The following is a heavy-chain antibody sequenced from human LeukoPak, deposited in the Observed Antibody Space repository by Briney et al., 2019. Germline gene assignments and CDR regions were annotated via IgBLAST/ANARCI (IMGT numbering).Heavy chain of an antibody. V-gene: IGHV3-33*01. Sequence: PGGSLRLSRAASGFTFSSYGMHWVRQAPGKGLEWVAVIWYDGSNKYYADSVKGRFTISRDNSKNTLYLQMNSLRAEDTAVYYCARDSCSGGSCYSYYWGQGTLVTVSS. J-gene: IGHJ4*02. CDR3: ARDSCSGGSCYSYY. CDR1: GFTFSSYG. D-gene: IGHD2-15*01. CDR2: IWYDGSNK.